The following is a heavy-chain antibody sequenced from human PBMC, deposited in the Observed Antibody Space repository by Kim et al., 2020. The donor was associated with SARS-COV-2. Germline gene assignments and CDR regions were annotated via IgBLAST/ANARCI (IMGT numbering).Heavy chain of an antibody. D-gene: IGHD5-18*01. V-gene: IGHV3-11*06. CDR3: ARLRGYSYGYYFDY. J-gene: IGHJ4*02. Sequence: AASVKGRFTISRDNAKNSLYLQMNSLRAEDTAVYYCARLRGYSYGYYFDYWGQGTLVTVSS.